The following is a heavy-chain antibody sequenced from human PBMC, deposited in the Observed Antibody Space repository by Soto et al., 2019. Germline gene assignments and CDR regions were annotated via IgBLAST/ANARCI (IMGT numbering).Heavy chain of an antibody. V-gene: IGHV5-51*01. CDR3: GRQGRNGAYGDFAMDX. D-gene: IGHD3-10*01. Sequence: PGESLKITWTGSEYRFNSYWIGWVRQMPGKGVELIAMIYPGDSDTTYRPSFEGQVTMSVDTSISTAYLQWSSLNSSDSATYDCGRQGRNGAYGDFAMDXWGQGATVNAS. CDR2: IYPGDSDT. J-gene: IGHJ6*02. CDR1: EYRFNSYW.